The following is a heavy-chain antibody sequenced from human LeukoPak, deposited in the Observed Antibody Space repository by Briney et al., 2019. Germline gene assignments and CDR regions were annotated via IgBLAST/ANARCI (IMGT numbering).Heavy chain of an antibody. J-gene: IGHJ4*02. CDR1: GFTIGSNY. CDR2: ISDGGST. D-gene: IGHD4-23*01. V-gene: IGHV3-53*05. CDR3: ARDPEYEEVVTPVFDY. Sequence: GGSLRLSCAASGFTIGSNYMNWVRQAPGKGLDWVSVISDGGSTYYADSVRGRFTISRDNSKNTLYLQMNSLRAEDTAVYYCARDPEYEEVVTPVFDYWGQGTLVTVSS.